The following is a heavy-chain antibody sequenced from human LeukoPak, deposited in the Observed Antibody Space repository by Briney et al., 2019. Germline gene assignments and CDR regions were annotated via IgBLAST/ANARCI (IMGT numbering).Heavy chain of an antibody. Sequence: ASVKVSCKASRYTFTSYDINWVRQATGQGLEWMGWMNPNSGNTGYAQKFQGRVTMTRNTSISTAYMELSSLRSEDTAVYYCARGRRGIVVVPATYYFDYWGQGTLVTVSS. CDR1: RYTFTSYD. V-gene: IGHV1-8*01. D-gene: IGHD2-2*01. CDR3: ARGRRGIVVVPATYYFDY. CDR2: MNPNSGNT. J-gene: IGHJ4*02.